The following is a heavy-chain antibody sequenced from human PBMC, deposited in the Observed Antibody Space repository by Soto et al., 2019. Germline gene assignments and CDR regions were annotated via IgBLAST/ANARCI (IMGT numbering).Heavy chain of an antibody. CDR1: GFTVSSYC. Sequence: EVQLVETGGGLIQPGGSLRLSCAASGFTVSSYCMSWVRQAPGKGLEWVSVIYSGGSTHYADSVKGRFTISRDSSRNTLYLQMNSLRGEDTAVYYCARDLNVQGVLGVFDIWGQGTMVTVSS. D-gene: IGHD3-10*01. CDR3: ARDLNVQGVLGVFDI. V-gene: IGHV3-53*02. CDR2: IYSGGST. J-gene: IGHJ3*02.